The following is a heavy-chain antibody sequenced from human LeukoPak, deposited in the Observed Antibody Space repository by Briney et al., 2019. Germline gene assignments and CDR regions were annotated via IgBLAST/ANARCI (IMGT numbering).Heavy chain of an antibody. CDR2: INHSGST. CDR3: ARAKRWLQFSQNWFDP. J-gene: IGHJ5*02. Sequence: SETLSLTCAVYGGSFSGYYWSWIRQPPGKGLEWIGEINHSGSTNYNPSLKSRVTISVDTSKNQFSLKLSSVTAADTAVYYCARAKRWLQFSQNWFDPWGQGTLVTVSS. CDR1: GGSFSGYY. V-gene: IGHV4-34*01. D-gene: IGHD5-24*01.